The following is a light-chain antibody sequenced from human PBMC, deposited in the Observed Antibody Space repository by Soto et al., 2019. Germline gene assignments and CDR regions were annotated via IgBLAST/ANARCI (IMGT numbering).Light chain of an antibody. CDR1: SRDVGSYNY. J-gene: IGLJ3*02. V-gene: IGLV2-14*01. CDR3: SSYTGNYIWV. Sequence: QSALTQPASVSGSPGQSITISCTGTSRDVGSYNYVSWYQQHPGKAPKLMIYEVTNRPSGISSRFSGSKSGDTASLTISGLQAEDEADYYCSSYTGNYIWVFGGGTKVTVL. CDR2: EVT.